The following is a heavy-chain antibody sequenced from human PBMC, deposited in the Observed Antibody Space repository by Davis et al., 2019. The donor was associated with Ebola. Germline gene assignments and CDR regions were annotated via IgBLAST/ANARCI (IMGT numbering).Heavy chain of an antibody. D-gene: IGHD4-17*01. CDR2: IRSKANSYAT. CDR1: GFTSSGSA. V-gene: IGHV3-73*01. J-gene: IGHJ4*02. CDR3: TITVNPFDY. Sequence: GGSLRLSCAASGFTSSGSAMHWVRQASGQGLEWVGRIRSKANSYATAYAASVKGRFTISRDDSKNTAYLQMNSLKTEDTAVYYCTITVNPFDYWGQGTLVTVSS.